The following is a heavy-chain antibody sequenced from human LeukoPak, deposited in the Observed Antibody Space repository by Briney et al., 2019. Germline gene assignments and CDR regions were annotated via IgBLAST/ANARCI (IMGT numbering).Heavy chain of an antibody. J-gene: IGHJ4*02. CDR1: GDSVSSNRGA. V-gene: IGHV6-1*01. CDR3: ARAHTSSWYMDF. Sequence: SQTLSLTCVISGDSVSSNRGAWNWIRQSPSRGLEWLGRTYYRSRWYNDYAVSVNSRITINPDTSKNQFSLQLNSVTAADTAVYYCARAHTSSWYMDFWGQGTLVTVSS. D-gene: IGHD6-13*01. CDR2: TYYRSRWYN.